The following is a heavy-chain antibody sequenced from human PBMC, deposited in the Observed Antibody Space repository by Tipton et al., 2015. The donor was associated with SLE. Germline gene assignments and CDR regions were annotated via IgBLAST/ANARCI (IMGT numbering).Heavy chain of an antibody. Sequence: TLSLTCAVYGGSISSYYWSWIRQPPGKGLEWIGYIYYSGSTNYSPSLKSRVTISVDTSKNQFSLKLSSVTAADTAVYYCARVDSTVTTGLDYWGQGTLVTVSS. J-gene: IGHJ4*02. CDR1: GGSISSYY. V-gene: IGHV4-59*07. CDR3: ARVDSTVTTGLDY. D-gene: IGHD4-17*01. CDR2: IYYSGST.